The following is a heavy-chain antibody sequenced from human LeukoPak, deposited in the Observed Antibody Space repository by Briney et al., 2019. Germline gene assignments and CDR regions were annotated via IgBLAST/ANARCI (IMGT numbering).Heavy chain of an antibody. CDR3: ARANTIFGVVIRSFDY. CDR1: GFTFSSYW. J-gene: IGHJ4*02. D-gene: IGHD3-3*01. CDR2: INSDGSST. Sequence: QSGGSLRLSCAASGFTFSSYWMHWVRQAPGKGLVWVSRINSDGSSTSYADSVKGRFTISRDNAKNTLYLQMNSLRAEDTAVYYCARANTIFGVVIRSFDYWGQGTLVTVSS. V-gene: IGHV3-74*01.